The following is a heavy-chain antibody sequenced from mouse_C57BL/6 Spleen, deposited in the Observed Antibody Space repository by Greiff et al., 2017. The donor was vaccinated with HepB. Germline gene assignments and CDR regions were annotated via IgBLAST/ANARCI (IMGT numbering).Heavy chain of an antibody. Sequence: EVMLVESGGDLVKPGGSLKLSCAASGFTFSSYGMSWVRQTPDKRLEWVATISSGGSYTYYPDSVKGRFTISRDNAKNTLYLQMSSLKSEDTAMYYYAKHDSSFAYWGQGTTLTVSA. V-gene: IGHV5-6*01. D-gene: IGHD1-1*01. CDR3: AKHDSSFAY. CDR1: GFTFSSYG. CDR2: ISSGGSYT. J-gene: IGHJ2*01.